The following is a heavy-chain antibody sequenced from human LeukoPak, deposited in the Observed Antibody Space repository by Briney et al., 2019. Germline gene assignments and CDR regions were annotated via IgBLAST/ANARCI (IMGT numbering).Heavy chain of an antibody. V-gene: IGHV4-39*07. CDR2: IYYSGST. J-gene: IGHJ4*02. CDR3: ARGVVPAAGVHFDY. Sequence: SETLSLTCTVSGGSISSSSYYWGWIRQPPGKGLEWIGSIYYSGSTYYNPSLKSRVTISVDTSKNQFSLKLSSVTAADTAVYYCARGVVPAAGVHFDYWGQGTLVTVSS. D-gene: IGHD2-2*01. CDR1: GGSISSSSYY.